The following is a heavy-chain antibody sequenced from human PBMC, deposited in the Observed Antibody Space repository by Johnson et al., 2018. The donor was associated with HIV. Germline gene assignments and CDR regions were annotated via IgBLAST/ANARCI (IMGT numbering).Heavy chain of an antibody. CDR1: GFTFDDYA. Sequence: VQLVESGGGLVQPGRSLRLSCAASGFTFDDYAMHWVRQAPGKGLEWVSGISWNSGSIGYADSVKGRFTISRDNAKNSLYLQMNSLRAEDTALYYCARDWAAVGRVGGMDAFDIWGQGTMVTVSS. CDR3: ARDWAAVGRVGGMDAFDI. CDR2: ISWNSGSI. J-gene: IGHJ3*02. D-gene: IGHD6-13*01. V-gene: IGHV3-9*01.